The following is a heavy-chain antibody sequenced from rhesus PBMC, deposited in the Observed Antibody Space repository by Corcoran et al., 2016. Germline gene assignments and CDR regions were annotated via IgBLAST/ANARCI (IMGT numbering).Heavy chain of an antibody. J-gene: IGHJ6*01. Sequence: VQLVESGGGLVKPGGSLRLSCVASGFTFSRYVMHWVRPAPGKGLEWVLGMSESGGTTYYADSVKDRFTSSRDNAKNSLVLQMNSLRAEDTAVYYCTRGRQFYYGLDSWGQGVVVTVSS. V-gene: IGHV3-100*01. CDR2: MSESGGTT. CDR1: GFTFSRYV. D-gene: IGHD6-25*01. CDR3: TRGRQFYYGLDS.